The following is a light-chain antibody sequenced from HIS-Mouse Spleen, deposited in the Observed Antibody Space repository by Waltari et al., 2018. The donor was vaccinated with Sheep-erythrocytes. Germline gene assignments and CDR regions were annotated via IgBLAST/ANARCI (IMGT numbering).Light chain of an antibody. CDR2: SAS. Sequence: DIQMTQSPSSLSASVGDRVTITCRASQSISSHLNWYQQKPGEAPKLLIYSASSLQSGVPSRFSGSGSGTDFTITISSLQPEDFATYYCQQSYSTPQFTFGQGTKLEIK. V-gene: IGKV1-39*01. J-gene: IGKJ2*01. CDR1: QSISSH. CDR3: QQSYSTPQFT.